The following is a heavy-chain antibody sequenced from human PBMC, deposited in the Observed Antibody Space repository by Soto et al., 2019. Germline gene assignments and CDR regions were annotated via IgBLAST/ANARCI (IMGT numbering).Heavy chain of an antibody. CDR3: AKIVVPGKNYFDS. CDR2: ISPRSGVT. CDR1: GYTFTGYH. J-gene: IGHJ4*02. V-gene: IGHV1-2*02. Sequence: QVQLVQSGAEVKKPGASVKVSCRTSGYTFTGYHTHWVRQAPGQGLEWVGYISPRSGVTQSAQKFQGRVTMTSDTSISTAYMELSRLRPDDTAVYFCAKIVVPGKNYFDSWGQGTLVTVSS. D-gene: IGHD2-21*01.